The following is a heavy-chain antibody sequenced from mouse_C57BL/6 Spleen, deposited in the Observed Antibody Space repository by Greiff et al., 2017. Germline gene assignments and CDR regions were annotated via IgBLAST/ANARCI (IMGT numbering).Heavy chain of an antibody. D-gene: IGHD2-12*01. CDR1: GFNIKDYY. CDR2: IDPEEGET. V-gene: IGHV14-2*01. CDR3: ARFYDDGGFAY. J-gene: IGHJ3*01. Sequence: VQLQQSGAELVKPGASVKLSCTASGFNIKDYYMHWVQQRTEQGLEWIGRIDPEEGETKSARKFQGKATIKATTSSNTAYLQLSSLTSDDTAVYYCARFYDDGGFAYWGQGTLVTVAA.